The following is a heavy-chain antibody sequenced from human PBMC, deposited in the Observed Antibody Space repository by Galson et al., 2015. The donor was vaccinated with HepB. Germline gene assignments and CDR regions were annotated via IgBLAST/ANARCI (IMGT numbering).Heavy chain of an antibody. CDR3: ASGSSGWWFFDY. J-gene: IGHJ4*02. CDR1: GYTFTNYA. V-gene: IGHV1-3*01. D-gene: IGHD6-19*01. CDR2: INAGNGNT. Sequence: SVKVSCKASGYTFTNYAMHWVRQAPGQRFEWMGWINAGNGNTKYSQKFQGRVTITRDTSASTAYMDLSSLRSGDTAVYYCASGSSGWWFFDYWGQGTLVTVSS.